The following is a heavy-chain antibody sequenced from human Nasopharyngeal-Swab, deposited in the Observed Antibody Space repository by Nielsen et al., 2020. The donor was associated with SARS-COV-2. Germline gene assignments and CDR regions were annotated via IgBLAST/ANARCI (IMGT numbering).Heavy chain of an antibody. CDR3: AKDTSSSWYVGWFDP. Sequence: GGSLRLSCAASGFTFDDYAMHWVRQAPGKGLEWVSGISWNSGSIGYADSVKGRFTISRDNAKNSLYLQMNSLRAEDTALYYCAKDTSSSWYVGWFDPWGQGTLVTSPQ. J-gene: IGHJ5*02. V-gene: IGHV3-9*01. CDR2: ISWNSGSI. D-gene: IGHD6-13*01. CDR1: GFTFDDYA.